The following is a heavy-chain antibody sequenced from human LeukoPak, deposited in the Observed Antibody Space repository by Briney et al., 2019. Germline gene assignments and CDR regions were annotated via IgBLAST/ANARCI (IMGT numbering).Heavy chain of an antibody. CDR2: IYTSGST. J-gene: IGHJ4*02. D-gene: IGHD6-19*01. Sequence: PSETLSLTCTVSGGSISSYYWSWIWQPAGKGLEWIGRIYTSGSTNYNPSLKSRVTMSVDTSKNQFSLKLSSVTAADTAVYYCARGSSGWYPGYYFDYWGQGTLVTVSS. CDR1: GGSISSYY. V-gene: IGHV4-4*07. CDR3: ARGSSGWYPGYYFDY.